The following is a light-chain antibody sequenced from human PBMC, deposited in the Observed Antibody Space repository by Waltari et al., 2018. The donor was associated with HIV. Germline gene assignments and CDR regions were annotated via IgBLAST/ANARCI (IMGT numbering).Light chain of an antibody. CDR1: SSNIASNT. CDR2: SDN. V-gene: IGLV1-44*01. Sequence: QSVLTQPPSASGTPGQRVTISCYGSSSNIASNTVNWYQQLPGTAPKLLIYSDNRRPSGVPDRFSGSKSGTSASLAISGLQSEDEADYYCAAWDDSLNGVLFGGGTKLTVL. CDR3: AAWDDSLNGVL. J-gene: IGLJ2*01.